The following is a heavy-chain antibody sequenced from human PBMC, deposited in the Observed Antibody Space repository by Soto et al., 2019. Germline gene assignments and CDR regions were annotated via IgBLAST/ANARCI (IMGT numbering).Heavy chain of an antibody. V-gene: IGHV1-69*12. D-gene: IGHD3-22*01. CDR3: ARDRGHSSGYYPYWFDP. J-gene: IGHJ5*02. Sequence: QVQLVQAGAEVKKPGSSVKVSCKASGGTFSSYAISWVRQAPGQGLEWMGEIIPIFGTANYAQKFQGKVTITADESTSTAYKELGSLRSEDTAVYYCARDRGHSSGYYPYWFDPWGQGTLVTVSS. CDR1: GGTFSSYA. CDR2: IIPIFGTA.